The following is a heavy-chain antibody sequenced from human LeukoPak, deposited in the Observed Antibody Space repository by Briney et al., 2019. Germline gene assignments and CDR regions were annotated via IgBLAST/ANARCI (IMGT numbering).Heavy chain of an antibody. CDR2: ISGSGDST. Sequence: GGSLRLSCAASGFTFSSYAMSLVRQAPGKGLEWVSAISGSGDSTYYADSVKGRFTISRDNSKNTLYLQMRAEDTAVYYCAKAERILLPDYWGQGTLVTVSS. CDR3: AKAERILLPDY. D-gene: IGHD2-15*01. J-gene: IGHJ4*02. CDR1: GFTFSSYA. V-gene: IGHV3-23*01.